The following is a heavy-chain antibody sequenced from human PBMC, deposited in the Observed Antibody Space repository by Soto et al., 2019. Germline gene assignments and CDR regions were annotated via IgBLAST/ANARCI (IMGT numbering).Heavy chain of an antibody. V-gene: IGHV3-53*01. J-gene: IGHJ4*02. D-gene: IGHD3-22*01. CDR1: GFTVTSNY. CDR2: IYSGGST. CDR3: ERGPGARYYYDSSGYYYTY. Sequence: GGSLRLSCAASGFTVTSNYMSWVRQAPGQGLEGGSVIYSGGSTYYAYSVKGRFTISIDNCKNTLYLQMNSLRAEETAVYYCERGPGARYYYDSSGYYYTYWGQGTLATVSS.